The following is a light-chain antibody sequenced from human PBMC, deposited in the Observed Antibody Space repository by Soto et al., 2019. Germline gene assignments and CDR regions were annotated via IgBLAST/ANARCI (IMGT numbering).Light chain of an antibody. V-gene: IGKV3-20*01. CDR3: QQYGSSPRT. Sequence: EIVLTQSPGTLSLSPGERATLSCRASQSVSSNYLAWYQQKPGQAPRLFMYGVSSRATGIPDRFSGSGSGTDFTLTISRLEPEDFAVYYCQQYGSSPRTFGQGTRVEIK. CDR1: QSVSSNY. J-gene: IGKJ1*01. CDR2: GVS.